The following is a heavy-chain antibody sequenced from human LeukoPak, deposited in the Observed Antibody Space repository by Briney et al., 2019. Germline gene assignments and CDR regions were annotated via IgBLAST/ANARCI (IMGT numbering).Heavy chain of an antibody. V-gene: IGHV3-30*02. CDR3: AKDPRGYCSSGSCYWSWFDP. D-gene: IGHD2-15*01. CDR2: IRYDGSNK. Sequence: PGGSLRLSCGASGFTFSSYGMHWARQAPGKGLEWVAFIRYDGSNKYYADSVKGRFTISRDNSKNTLYLQMNSLRAEDTAVYYCAKDPRGYCSSGSCYWSWFDPWGQGTLVTVSS. J-gene: IGHJ5*02. CDR1: GFTFSSYG.